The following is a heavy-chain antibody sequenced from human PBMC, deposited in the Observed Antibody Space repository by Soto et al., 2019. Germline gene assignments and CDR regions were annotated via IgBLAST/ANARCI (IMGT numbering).Heavy chain of an antibody. CDR1: GFTLINSG. J-gene: IGHJ6*02. CDR2: ILHDGLDK. V-gene: IGHV3-30*18. Sequence: GGSLRLSCEASGFTLINSGTHWVRQAPGKGLEWVAIILHDGLDKYYADSVKGRFTIYRNSSKNTLYLQMNSLRTEDTAVYYCAKDGRWLVLYQYYFALDVWGQGTTVTVSS. D-gene: IGHD6-19*01. CDR3: AKDGRWLVLYQYYFALDV.